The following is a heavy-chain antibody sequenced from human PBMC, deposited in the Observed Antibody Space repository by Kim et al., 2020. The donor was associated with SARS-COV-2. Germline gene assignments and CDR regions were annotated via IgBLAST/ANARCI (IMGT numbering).Heavy chain of an antibody. Sequence: GGSLRLSCVASGFTFSNYGMHWVRQAPGKGLEWVADIWYSGNNKNYADSVKGRFTISRDNSMNTLYLQMNSLRAEDTAVYYCARDLQVPAAFFDYMDVWGQGTTVPVS. J-gene: IGHJ6*02. D-gene: IGHD2-2*01. CDR3: ARDLQVPAAFFDYMDV. CDR1: GFTFSNYG. CDR2: IWYSGNNK. V-gene: IGHV3-33*01.